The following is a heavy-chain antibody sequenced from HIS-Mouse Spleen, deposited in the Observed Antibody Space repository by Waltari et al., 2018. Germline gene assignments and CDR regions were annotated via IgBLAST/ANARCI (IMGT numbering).Heavy chain of an antibody. D-gene: IGHD6-13*01. V-gene: IGHV4-39*07. CDR1: GGSISSSSYY. CDR3: AREIPYSSSWYDWYFDL. J-gene: IGHJ2*01. Sequence: QLQLQESGPGLVKPSETLSLTCTVSGGSISSSSYYWGWIRQPPGKGQEWIGSIYYSGVTYDHQSLKSGVTISVDTSKNQFSLRLSSVTAADTAVYYCAREIPYSSSWYDWYFDLWGRGTLVTVSS. CDR2: IYYSGVT.